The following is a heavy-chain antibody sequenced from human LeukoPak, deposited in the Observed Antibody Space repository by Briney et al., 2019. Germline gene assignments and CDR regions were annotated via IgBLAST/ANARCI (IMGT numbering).Heavy chain of an antibody. CDR1: GGSFSGYY. CDR3: ARGPVPEDAFDI. V-gene: IGHV4-34*01. Sequence: SETLSLTCAVYGGSFSGYYWSWIRQPPGKGLEWIGEVHYSGSANYNPSLKSRVTISVDRSKNQFSLKLSSVTAADTAVYYCARGPVPEDAFDIWGQGTMVTVSS. CDR2: VHYSGSA. J-gene: IGHJ3*02.